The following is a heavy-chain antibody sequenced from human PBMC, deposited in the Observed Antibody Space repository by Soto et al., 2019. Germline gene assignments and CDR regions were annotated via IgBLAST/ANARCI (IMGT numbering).Heavy chain of an antibody. D-gene: IGHD3-10*02. Sequence: PGESLKISCKGSGYSFTSYWISWVRQMPGKGLEWMGRIDPSDSYTNYSPSFQGHVTISADKSISTAYLQWSSLKASDTAMYYCARLMGRSIFGPPAPDMDVWGQGTTVTVSS. V-gene: IGHV5-10-1*01. CDR2: IDPSDSYT. CDR3: ARLMGRSIFGPPAPDMDV. J-gene: IGHJ6*02. CDR1: GYSFTSYW.